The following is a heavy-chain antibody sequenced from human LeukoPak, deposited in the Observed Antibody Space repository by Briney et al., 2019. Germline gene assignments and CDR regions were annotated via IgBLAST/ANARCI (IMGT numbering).Heavy chain of an antibody. V-gene: IGHV4-59*01. Sequence: SETLSLNCTVSGDSISSYYWSWFRQPPGKGLEWIGYIYDSGSTNYNPSLKGRVTMAVDTSKNQFSLKLSSVTAADTAVYYCARGYSSSWYYFDYWGQGTLVTVTS. CDR1: GDSISSYY. CDR2: IYDSGST. D-gene: IGHD6-13*01. CDR3: ARGYSSSWYYFDY. J-gene: IGHJ4*02.